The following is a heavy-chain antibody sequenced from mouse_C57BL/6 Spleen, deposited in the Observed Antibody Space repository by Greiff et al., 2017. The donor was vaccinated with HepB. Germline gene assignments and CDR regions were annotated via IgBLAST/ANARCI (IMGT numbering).Heavy chain of an antibody. CDR1: GYSITSGYY. V-gene: IGHV3-6*01. D-gene: IGHD1-1*01. Sequence: VQLQQSGPGLVKPSQSLSLTCSVTGYSITSGYYWNWIRQFPGNKLEWMGYISYDGSNNYNPSLKNRISITRDTSKNQFFLKLNSVTTEDTATYYCARDGGTTVPYYAMDYWGQGTSVTVSS. CDR2: ISYDGSN. CDR3: ARDGGTTVPYYAMDY. J-gene: IGHJ4*01.